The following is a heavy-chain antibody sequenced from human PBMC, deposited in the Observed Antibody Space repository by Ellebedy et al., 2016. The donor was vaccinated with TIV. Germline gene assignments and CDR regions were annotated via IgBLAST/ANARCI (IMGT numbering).Heavy chain of an antibody. CDR2: ITSDSSYM. D-gene: IGHD3-3*01. J-gene: IGHJ4*02. CDR3: AKVRSKIIPATGHEMDY. V-gene: IGHV3-21*01. Sequence: GESLKISCAASGFTFSGYSMNWVRQAPGKGLEWVSSITSDSSYMYYADSVRGRFTISRDNSKNTLFLQMNRLRPEDTAVYYCAKVRSKIIPATGHEMDYWGQGTRVTVSS. CDR1: GFTFSGYS.